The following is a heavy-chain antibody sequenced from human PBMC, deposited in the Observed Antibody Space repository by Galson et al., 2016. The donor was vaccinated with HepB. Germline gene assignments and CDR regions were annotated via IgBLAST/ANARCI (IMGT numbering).Heavy chain of an antibody. CDR2: INPTGGMA. Sequence: SVKVSCKASGYTFIHFYMHWVRQAPGQGLEWMAMINPTGGMATYAQKFQGRVTVTRDTSTSTMYMELKSLKSEDTAVYYCARDLGGRVTGADYWGRGTLVTVSS. CDR3: ARDLGGRVTGADY. CDR1: GYTFIHFY. V-gene: IGHV1-46*01. D-gene: IGHD2-15*01. J-gene: IGHJ4*02.